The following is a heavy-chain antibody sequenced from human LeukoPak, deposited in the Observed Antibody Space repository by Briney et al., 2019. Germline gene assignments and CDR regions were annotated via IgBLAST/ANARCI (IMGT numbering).Heavy chain of an antibody. CDR2: IKQDGSEK. D-gene: IGHD6-19*01. V-gene: IGHV3-7*01. CDR3: AKDRGAVAGVMDV. J-gene: IGHJ6*03. CDR1: GFTFSSYW. Sequence: PGGSLRLSCAASGFTFSSYWMSWVRQAPGKGLEWVANIKQDGSEKYYVDSVKGRFTISRDNSKNTLFLQMNSLRAEDTAVYYCAKDRGAVAGVMDVWGKGTTVTVSS.